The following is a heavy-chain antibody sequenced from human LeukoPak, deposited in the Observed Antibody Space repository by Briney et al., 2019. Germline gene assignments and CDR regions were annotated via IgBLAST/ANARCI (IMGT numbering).Heavy chain of an antibody. CDR1: GFTFSNYG. CDR3: ARAGLGDNGAFDI. Sequence: GRSLRLSCAASGFTFSNYGMHWVRQAPGKGLEWVAVIWYDGSNKYYTDSVKGRFTISRDNSKNTLYLQMNSLRAEDTAVYYCARAGLGDNGAFDIWGQGTMVTVSS. V-gene: IGHV3-33*01. CDR2: IWYDGSNK. J-gene: IGHJ3*02. D-gene: IGHD2-21*01.